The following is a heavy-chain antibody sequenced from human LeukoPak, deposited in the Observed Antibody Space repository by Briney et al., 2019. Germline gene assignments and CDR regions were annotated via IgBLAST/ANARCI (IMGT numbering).Heavy chain of an antibody. CDR1: VGSISSSSYY. D-gene: IGHD3-9*01. CDR2: INHSGST. Sequence: SETLPLTCTVSVGSISSSSYYWGWIRQPPGKGLEWIGEINHSGSTNYNPSLKSRATISVDTSRNQFSLKLSSVTAADTAVYYCARRYYDILTGYSRAFDIWGQGTMVTVSS. V-gene: IGHV4-39*07. J-gene: IGHJ3*02. CDR3: ARRYYDILTGYSRAFDI.